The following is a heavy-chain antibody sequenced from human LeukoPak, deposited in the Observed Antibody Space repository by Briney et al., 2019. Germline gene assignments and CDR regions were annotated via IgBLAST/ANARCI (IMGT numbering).Heavy chain of an antibody. V-gene: IGHV3-21*01. CDR3: ARGYCSGPSCRGAY. CDR1: GFTFSSYS. D-gene: IGHD2-2*01. Sequence: GGSLRLSCAASGFTFSSYSMNWVRQAPGKGLEWVSSISSSSNYIYYADSVKGRFTISRDNAKNSLYLQMNSLRAEDTAVYYCARGYCSGPSCRGAYWGQGTLVTVSS. CDR2: ISSSSNYI. J-gene: IGHJ4*02.